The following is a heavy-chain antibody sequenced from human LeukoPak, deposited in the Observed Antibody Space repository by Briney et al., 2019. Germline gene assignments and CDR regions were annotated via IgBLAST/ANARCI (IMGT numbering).Heavy chain of an antibody. CDR3: AVLPPYDILTADHRIIGNAFDI. CDR2: FDPGDGDT. CDR1: GFTLTESS. J-gene: IGHJ3*02. V-gene: IGHV1-24*01. D-gene: IGHD3-9*01. Sequence: ASVKVSCKVSGFTLTESSMHWVRQAPGKGLEWMGGFDPGDGDTTYAQKFQGRITMTHDTSSDTAYMELSSLRSEDTAVYYCAVLPPYDILTADHRIIGNAFDIWGQGTKVTVSS.